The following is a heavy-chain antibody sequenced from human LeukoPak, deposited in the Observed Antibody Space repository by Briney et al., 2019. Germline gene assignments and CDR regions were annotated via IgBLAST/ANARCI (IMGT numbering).Heavy chain of an antibody. V-gene: IGHV3-15*01. J-gene: IGHJ4*02. D-gene: IGHD1-26*01. CDR3: TTYIVGTTIPGEY. CDR2: IFRKSDGGTT. Sequence: GGSLRLSCAASGFTFNNAWMSWVRQAPGKGLEWIGRIFRKSDGGTTGYAAPVKGRFSISRGDSKNTLYLQMNSLETEDTAVYYCTTYIVGTTIPGEYWGQGTLVTVSS. CDR1: GFTFNNAW.